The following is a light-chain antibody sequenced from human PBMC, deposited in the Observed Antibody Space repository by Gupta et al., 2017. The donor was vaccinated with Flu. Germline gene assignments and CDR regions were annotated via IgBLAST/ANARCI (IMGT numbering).Light chain of an antibody. Sequence: QSALTQPRSVSGSPGQSVTIPCTGTISDVGGYNYVPWYQHHPGKAPKVMIYDVSKRRSGVPQRFSGSKSGNTASLTISGLQAEDEADYYCCSYAGSNTYVFGPGTKVTVL. CDR3: CSYAGSNTYV. CDR1: ISDVGGYNY. V-gene: IGLV2-11*01. CDR2: DVS. J-gene: IGLJ1*01.